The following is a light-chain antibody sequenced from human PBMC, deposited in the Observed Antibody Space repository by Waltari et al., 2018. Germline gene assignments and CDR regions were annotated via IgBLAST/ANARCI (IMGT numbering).Light chain of an antibody. CDR2: YAS. Sequence: ETVMTQSPATLFVSPGERATLSCRASQSVSRNLAWYQQKPGQAPRLLIYYASTRATGIPARFSGSGSDIQFTLTISSLQSEDSAVYYCHQYNNWRPWTFGQGTKVEIK. CDR1: QSVSRN. CDR3: HQYNNWRPWT. J-gene: IGKJ1*01. V-gene: IGKV3-15*01.